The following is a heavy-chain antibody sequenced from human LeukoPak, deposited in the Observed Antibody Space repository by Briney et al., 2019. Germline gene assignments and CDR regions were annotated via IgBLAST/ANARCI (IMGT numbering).Heavy chain of an antibody. Sequence: GGSLRLSCAASGFTFSSYAMHWVRQAPGKGLEWVAVISCDGSNKYYADSVKGRFTISRDNSKNTLYLQMNSLRAEDTAVYYCARGTRYSSGWYEFYYYYGMDVWGQGTTVTVSS. CDR1: GFTFSSYA. D-gene: IGHD6-19*01. V-gene: IGHV3-30-3*01. CDR2: ISCDGSNK. CDR3: ARGTRYSSGWYEFYYYYGMDV. J-gene: IGHJ6*02.